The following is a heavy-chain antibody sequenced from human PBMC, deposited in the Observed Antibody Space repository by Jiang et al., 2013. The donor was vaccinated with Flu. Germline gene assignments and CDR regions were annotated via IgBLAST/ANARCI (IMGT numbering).Heavy chain of an antibody. Sequence: PGLVKPSETLSLTCTVSGGSISSSSYYWGWIRQPPGKGLEWIGSIYYSGSTYYNPSLKSRVTISVDTSKNQFSLKLSSVTAADTAVYYCARRGYDFWSGYYEGSGYYMDVWGKGTTVTVSS. CDR1: GGSISSSSYY. J-gene: IGHJ6*03. CDR3: ARRGYDFWSGYYEGSGYYMDV. CDR2: IYYSGST. D-gene: IGHD3-3*01. V-gene: IGHV4-39*07.